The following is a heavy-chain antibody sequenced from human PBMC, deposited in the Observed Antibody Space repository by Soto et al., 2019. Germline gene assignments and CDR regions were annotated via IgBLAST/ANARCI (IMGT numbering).Heavy chain of an antibody. Sequence: SQTLSLTCAISGDSVSSNIVSWNWIRQSPSRGLEWLGRTYYRSKWYSDYAVSVKGRLTINPDTSKNQLSLQLSSVTPEDTVVYYCVRNIGDSWLVHWGQGTLVTVSA. D-gene: IGHD2-15*01. CDR2: TYYRSKWYS. V-gene: IGHV6-1*01. J-gene: IGHJ5*02. CDR1: GDSVSSNIVS. CDR3: VRNIGDSWLVH.